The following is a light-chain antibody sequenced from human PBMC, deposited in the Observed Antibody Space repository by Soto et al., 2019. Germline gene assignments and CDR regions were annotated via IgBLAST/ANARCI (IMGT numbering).Light chain of an antibody. J-gene: IGKJ2*01. CDR3: QQYGSSPPYT. CDR2: GAS. V-gene: IGKV3-20*01. Sequence: EIVLTQSPGTLSLSPGERATLSCRASQSVSSSYLAWYQQKPGQAPRLLIYGASSRATGIPDRFSGSGSGTDFPISISRLEPEDFAVYYCQQYGSSPPYTFGQGTKREIK. CDR1: QSVSSSY.